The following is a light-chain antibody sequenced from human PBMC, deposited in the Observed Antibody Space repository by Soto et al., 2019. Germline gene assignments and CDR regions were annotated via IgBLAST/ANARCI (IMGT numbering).Light chain of an antibody. V-gene: IGLV2-23*01. CDR2: GAS. CDR3: CSYASTSPYV. CDR1: SSDVGSSDL. J-gene: IGLJ1*01. Sequence: QSVLTQPASVSGSPGQSITISCIGTSSDVGSSDLVSWYQQHPDTAPKLLIYGASKRPSGISNRFSGSKSGNSASLTISGLQAEDEDDYYCCSYASTSPYVFGTGTKLTVL.